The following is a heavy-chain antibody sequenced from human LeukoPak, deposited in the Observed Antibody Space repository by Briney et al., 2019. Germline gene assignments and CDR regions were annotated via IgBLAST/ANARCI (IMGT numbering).Heavy chain of an antibody. CDR2: INPSDGGA. V-gene: IGHV1-46*01. J-gene: IGHJ4*02. Sequence: ASVKVSCKASGYTFTGHYIHWVRQAPGQGLEWMGIINPSDGGATSAQKFQGRVTMTRDTSTSTVYMELSSLRSEDTAVYYCAREYSGSSGGDYWGQGTLVTVSS. CDR1: GYTFTGHY. D-gene: IGHD1-26*01. CDR3: AREYSGSSGGDY.